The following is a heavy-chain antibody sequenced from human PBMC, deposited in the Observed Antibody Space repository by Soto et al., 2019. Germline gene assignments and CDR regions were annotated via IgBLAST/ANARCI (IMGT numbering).Heavy chain of an antibody. J-gene: IGHJ4*02. CDR3: AGRRAGDYYFDY. Sequence: SETLSLTYSVSDVSVSSSSYYWGWVRQPPGKVLEWIGTIYYTGRTSYSPSLKSRVTISVDTSKTQFSLNLNSVTAADTAVYYCAGRRAGDYYFDYWGQGTLVTVSS. CDR1: DVSVSSSSYY. V-gene: IGHV4-39*01. D-gene: IGHD1-26*01. CDR2: IYYTGRT.